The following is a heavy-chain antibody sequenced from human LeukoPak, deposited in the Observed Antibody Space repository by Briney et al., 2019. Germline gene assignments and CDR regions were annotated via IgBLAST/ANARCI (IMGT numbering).Heavy chain of an antibody. V-gene: IGHV3-21*01. J-gene: IGHJ5*02. Sequence: GGSLRLSCAASGFTFSSYSMNWVRQAPGKGLEWVSSISSSSSYIYYADSVKGRFTISRDNAKKSLYLQMNSLRAEDTAVYYCARGGKWSPRDRFDPWGQGTLVTVSS. CDR2: ISSSSSYI. D-gene: IGHD2-8*01. CDR3: ARGGKWSPRDRFDP. CDR1: GFTFSSYS.